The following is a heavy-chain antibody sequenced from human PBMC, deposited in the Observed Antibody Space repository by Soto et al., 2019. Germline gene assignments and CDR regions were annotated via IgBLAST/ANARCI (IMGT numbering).Heavy chain of an antibody. CDR3: GHKGGGNQILDY. Sequence: QITLKESGPTLVKPTQTLTLTCTFSGFSLSISGVGVGWIRQPPGKALEWLALIYWDDDKRYSPSLKSRLTITKDTSKNQVVLTMTNMDPVDTATYYCGHKGGGNQILDYWGQGTLVTVSS. CDR2: IYWDDDK. V-gene: IGHV2-5*02. CDR1: GFSLSISGVG. D-gene: IGHD3-16*01. J-gene: IGHJ4*02.